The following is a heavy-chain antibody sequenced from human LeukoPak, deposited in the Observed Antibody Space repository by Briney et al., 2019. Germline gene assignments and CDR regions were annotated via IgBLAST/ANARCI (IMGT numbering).Heavy chain of an antibody. J-gene: IGHJ4*02. CDR2: IKQDGSEK. Sequence: GGSLRLSCAASGFTFSTYWMSWVRQAPGKGLEWVANIKQDGSEKYYVDSVRGRFTISRDNAKNSLYLQMNSLRAEDTAMYYCARDSAGNDYWGQGTLVTVSS. D-gene: IGHD6-13*01. CDR1: GFTFSTYW. CDR3: ARDSAGNDY. V-gene: IGHV3-7*01.